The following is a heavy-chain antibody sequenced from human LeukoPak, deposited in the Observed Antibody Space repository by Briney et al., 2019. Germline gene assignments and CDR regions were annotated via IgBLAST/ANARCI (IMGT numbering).Heavy chain of an antibody. Sequence: PSETLSLTCTVSGGSISRSSYLWGWIRQPPGKGLEWIGSIYYSGSTYYNPSLKSRVTISVDTSKNQFSLKLSSVTAADTAVYYCARFSSSSSYFDYWGQGTLVTVSS. D-gene: IGHD6-13*01. CDR1: GGSISRSSYL. J-gene: IGHJ4*02. CDR2: IYYSGST. V-gene: IGHV4-39*01. CDR3: ARFSSSSSYFDY.